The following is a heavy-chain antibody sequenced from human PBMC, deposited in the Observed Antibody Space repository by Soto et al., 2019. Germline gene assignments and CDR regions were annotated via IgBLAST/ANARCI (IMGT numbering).Heavy chain of an antibody. CDR1: GLTFSSYS. V-gene: IGHV3-21*01. CDR3: ARESVYYYGMDV. CDR2: ISSSSSYI. J-gene: IGHJ6*02. Sequence: EVQLVESGGGLVKPGGSLRLSCAASGLTFSSYSMNWVRQAPGKGLEWVSSISSSSSYIYYADSVKGRFTISRDNGKNSLYLQMTSLRADDTAVYYCARESVYYYGMDVWGQGTTVTVSS.